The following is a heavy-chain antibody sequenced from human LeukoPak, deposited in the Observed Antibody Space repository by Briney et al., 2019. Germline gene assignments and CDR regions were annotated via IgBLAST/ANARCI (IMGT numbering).Heavy chain of an antibody. CDR2: ISGSGGST. D-gene: IGHD6-6*01. CDR1: GFTFSSYA. J-gene: IGHJ4*02. CDR3: AKDLNSQAAHPFDY. Sequence: GGSLRLSCAASGFTFSSYAMSWVRQAPGKGLEWVSAISGSGGSTYYADSAKGRFTISRDNFKNTLYLQMNSLRAEDTAVYYCAKDLNSQAAHPFDYWGQGTLVTVSS. V-gene: IGHV3-23*01.